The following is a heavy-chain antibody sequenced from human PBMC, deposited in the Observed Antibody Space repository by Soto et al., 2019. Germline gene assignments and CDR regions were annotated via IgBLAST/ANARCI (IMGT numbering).Heavy chain of an antibody. D-gene: IGHD2-21*01. CDR3: AKGLALMADH. CDR1: GFSSNTYV. Sequence: GGSLRLSCTDSGFSSNTYVLDWVRQAPGKGLEWVARILYDGSKEYYADPVKGRFTISRDNSKNTLYLQMDRLRVEDTAVYFCAKGLALMADHWGQGTPVTVSS. V-gene: IGHV3-30*18. CDR2: ILYDGSKE. J-gene: IGHJ4*02.